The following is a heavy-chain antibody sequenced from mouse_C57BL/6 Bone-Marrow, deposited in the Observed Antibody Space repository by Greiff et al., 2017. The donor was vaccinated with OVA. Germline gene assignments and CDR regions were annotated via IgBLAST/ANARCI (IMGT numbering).Heavy chain of an antibody. CDR2: INPNNGGT. Sequence: EVQLQQSGPELVKPGASVKMSCKASGYTFTDYNMHWVKQSHGKSLEWIGYINPNNGGTSYNQKFKGKATLTVNKSSSTAYMELRSLTSEDSAVYYCARGDYYGSSSYWYFDVWGTGTTVTVSS. V-gene: IGHV1-22*01. J-gene: IGHJ1*03. CDR3: ARGDYYGSSSYWYFDV. CDR1: GYTFTDYN. D-gene: IGHD1-1*01.